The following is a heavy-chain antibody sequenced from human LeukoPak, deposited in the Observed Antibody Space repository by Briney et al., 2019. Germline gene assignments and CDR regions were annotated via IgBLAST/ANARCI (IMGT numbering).Heavy chain of an antibody. Sequence: PSETLSLTCTVSGVSIISATHYWGWIRQPPGKGLESIGNVYYTGSTFYNPSLKTRVTMSVDTSKNQFSLNLSSVTAADTAVYYCARLGGTYLSYWFFDLWGRGTLVTVPS. CDR3: ARLGGTYLSYWFFDL. CDR2: VYYTGST. D-gene: IGHD1-26*01. J-gene: IGHJ2*01. V-gene: IGHV4-39*01. CDR1: GVSIISATHY.